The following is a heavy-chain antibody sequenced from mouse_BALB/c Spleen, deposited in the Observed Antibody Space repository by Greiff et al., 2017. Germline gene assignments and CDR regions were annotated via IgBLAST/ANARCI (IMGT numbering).Heavy chain of an antibody. CDR2: IYPGSGNT. D-gene: IGHD1-1*01. J-gene: IGHJ4*01. CDR1: GYAFTNYW. Sequence: QVQLQQSGAELVRPGTSVKISCKASGYAFTNYWLGWVKQRPGHGLEWIGDIYPGSGNTYYNEKFKGKATLTADKSSSTAYMQLSSLTSEDSAVYFCARSRNLLLRMDYWGQGTSVTVSS. V-gene: IGHV1-63*01. CDR3: ARSRNLLLRMDY.